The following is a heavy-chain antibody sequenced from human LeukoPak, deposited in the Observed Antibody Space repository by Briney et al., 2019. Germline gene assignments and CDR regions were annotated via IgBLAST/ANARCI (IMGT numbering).Heavy chain of an antibody. V-gene: IGHV4-34*01. CDR3: AREKYCIGGSCLDY. J-gene: IGHJ4*02. CDR2: INHSGST. D-gene: IGHD2-15*01. Sequence: PSETLSLTCAVYGGSFSGYYWSWIRQPPGKGLEWIGEINHSGSTNYNPSLKSRVTISVDTSKNQFSLKLSSVTAADTAVYYCAREKYCIGGSCLDYWGQGTLVTVSS. CDR1: GGSFSGYY.